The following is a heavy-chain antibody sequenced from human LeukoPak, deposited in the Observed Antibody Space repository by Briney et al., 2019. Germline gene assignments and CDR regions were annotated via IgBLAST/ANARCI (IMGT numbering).Heavy chain of an antibody. CDR1: GFTFDDYG. CDR3: AKGLSIDYHWFDP. D-gene: IGHD4-11*01. J-gene: IGHJ5*02. V-gene: IGHV3-20*04. Sequence: GGSLRLSCAASGFTFDDYGMSWVRQAPGKGLEWVSGINWNGGSTIYADSVKGRFTISRDNAKNSLYLQMNSLRDEDTAVYYCAKGLSIDYHWFDPWGQGTLVTVSS. CDR2: INWNGGST.